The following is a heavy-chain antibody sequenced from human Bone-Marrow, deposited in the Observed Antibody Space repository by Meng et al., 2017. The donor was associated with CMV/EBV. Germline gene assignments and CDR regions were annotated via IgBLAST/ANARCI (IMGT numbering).Heavy chain of an antibody. CDR1: GGSFSGYF. Sequence: SETLSLTCAVYGGSFSGYFWSWIRQPPGKGLEWIGEINYSENTNYNASLKSRVTMSVDTSKEHFSLRLSSVTAADTAVYYCARVARGGRGVPFAPWGQGALVTVSS. CDR2: INYSENT. D-gene: IGHD3-16*01. J-gene: IGHJ5*02. CDR3: ARVARGGRGVPFAP. V-gene: IGHV4-34*01.